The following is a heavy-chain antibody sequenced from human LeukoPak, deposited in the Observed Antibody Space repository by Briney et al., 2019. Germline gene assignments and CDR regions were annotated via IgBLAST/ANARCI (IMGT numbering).Heavy chain of an antibody. J-gene: IGHJ4*02. D-gene: IGHD3-9*01. Sequence: GVSLRLSWAAYGFTFSTYVMSWVRQAPGKGLEWVSGISGGGDNAYYADSVKGRFTISSNNSKSTLYLEMNSLRAEDTAVYYCAKGSGYDTDFDYWRQGTLVTVSS. V-gene: IGHV3-23*01. CDR2: ISGGGDNA. CDR3: AKGSGYDTDFDY. CDR1: GFTFSTYV.